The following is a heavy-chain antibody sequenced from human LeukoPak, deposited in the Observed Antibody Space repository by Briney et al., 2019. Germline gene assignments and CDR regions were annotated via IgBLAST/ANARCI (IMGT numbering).Heavy chain of an antibody. CDR3: LTDYLGY. J-gene: IGHJ4*02. V-gene: IGHV3-9*01. D-gene: IGHD3-16*01. CDR2: ISWNSGSI. Sequence: GGSLRLSCAASGFTFDDYAMHWVRQAPGKGLEWVSGISWNSGSIGYADSVKGRFTISRDNAKNSVFLQMNSLRADDTAVYYCLTDYLGYWGQGTLVTASS. CDR1: GFTFDDYA.